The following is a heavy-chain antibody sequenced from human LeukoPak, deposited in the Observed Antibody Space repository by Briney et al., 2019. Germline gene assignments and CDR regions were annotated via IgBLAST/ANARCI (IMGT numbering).Heavy chain of an antibody. J-gene: IGHJ3*02. V-gene: IGHV3-21*01. D-gene: IGHD3-22*01. CDR3: ARDAPHYYDSSGHGNDAFDI. CDR2: ISSSSYI. CDR1: GFTFSSYS. Sequence: GGSLRLSCAASGFTFSSYSMNWFRQAPGKGLEWVSSISSSSYIYYADSVKGRFTISRDNAENSLYLQMNSLRAEDTAVYYCARDAPHYYDSSGHGNDAFDIWGQGTMVTVSS.